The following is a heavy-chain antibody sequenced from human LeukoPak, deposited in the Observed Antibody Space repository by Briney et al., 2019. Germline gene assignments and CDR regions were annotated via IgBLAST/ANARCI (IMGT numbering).Heavy chain of an antibody. D-gene: IGHD3-10*01. J-gene: IGHJ6*04. Sequence: GGSLRLSCAASGFTFSSYWMHWVRQAPGKGLVWVSRINSDGSSTGYADSVKGRFTISRDNAENTLYLQMNSLRAEDTAVYYCARDQNYYGSGSYAPYYYYGMDVWGKGTTVTVSS. CDR1: GFTFSSYW. V-gene: IGHV3-74*01. CDR3: ARDQNYYGSGSYAPYYYYGMDV. CDR2: INSDGSST.